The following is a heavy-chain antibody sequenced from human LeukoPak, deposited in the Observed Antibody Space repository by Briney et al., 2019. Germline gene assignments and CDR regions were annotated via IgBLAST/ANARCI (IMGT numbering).Heavy chain of an antibody. J-gene: IGHJ3*02. CDR1: GFTFSSYG. Sequence: PGGSLRLSCAASGFTFSSYGMHWVRQAPGKGLEWVAFIRYDGSNKYYADSVKGRFTISRDNSKNTLYLQMNSLRAEDTAVYYCARDRTLYYYDSSGRGAFDIWGQGTMVTVSS. CDR3: ARDRTLYYYDSSGRGAFDI. D-gene: IGHD3-22*01. V-gene: IGHV3-30*02. CDR2: IRYDGSNK.